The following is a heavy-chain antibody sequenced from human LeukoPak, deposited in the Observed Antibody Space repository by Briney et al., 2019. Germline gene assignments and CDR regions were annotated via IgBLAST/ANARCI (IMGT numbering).Heavy chain of an antibody. CDR1: GFTFSSYS. CDR2: ISSSSSYI. J-gene: IGHJ4*02. CDR3: ARDGDFWSGYYYDY. V-gene: IGHV3-21*01. D-gene: IGHD3-3*01. Sequence: GGSLRLSCAASGFTFSSYSMNWVRQAPGKGLEWVSSISSSSSYIYYADSVKGRFTISRDNAKNSLYLQMNSLRAEDTAVYYCARDGDFWSGYYYDYWGQGTLVTVSS.